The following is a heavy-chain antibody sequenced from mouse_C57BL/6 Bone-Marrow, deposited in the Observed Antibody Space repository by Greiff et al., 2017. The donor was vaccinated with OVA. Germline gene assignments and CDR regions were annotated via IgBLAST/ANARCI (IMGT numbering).Heavy chain of an antibody. V-gene: IGHV1-72*01. D-gene: IGHD1-1*01. CDR3: ARLITTVPYWYFDV. J-gene: IGHJ1*03. CDR1: GYTFTSYW. Sequence: QVQLKQSGAELVKPGASVKLSCKASGYTFTSYWMHWVKQRPGRGLEWIGRIDPNSGGTKYNEKFKSKATLTVDKPSSTAYMQLSSLTSEDSAVYYCARLITTVPYWYFDVWGTGTTVTVSS. CDR2: IDPNSGGT.